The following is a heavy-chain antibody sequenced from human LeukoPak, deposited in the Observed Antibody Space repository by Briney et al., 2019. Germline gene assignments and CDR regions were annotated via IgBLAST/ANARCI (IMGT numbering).Heavy chain of an antibody. CDR3: AKDRQWLVHFFDS. CDR1: GFTFSRFA. Sequence: GGSLRLSCAASGFTFSRFAMNWVRQAPGKGLEWVSGISGSGGSTYYADSVKGRFTISRDSSKSMVYLQMNSLRVEDTAVYYCAKDRQWLVHFFDSWGPGTLVTVSS. V-gene: IGHV3-23*01. CDR2: ISGSGGST. J-gene: IGHJ4*02. D-gene: IGHD6-19*01.